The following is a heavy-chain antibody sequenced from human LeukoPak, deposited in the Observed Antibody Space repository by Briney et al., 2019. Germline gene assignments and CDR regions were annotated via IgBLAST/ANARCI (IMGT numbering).Heavy chain of an antibody. CDR1: GGSFSGYY. J-gene: IGHJ4*02. CDR2: INHSGST. V-gene: IGHV4-34*01. Sequence: ASETLSLTCAVYGGSFSGYYWSWIRQPPGKGLEWIGEINHSGSTNYNPSLKSRVTISVDTSKNQFSLKLSSVTAADTAVYYCARGTGDQEKTFDYWGQGTLVTVPS. D-gene: IGHD7-27*01. CDR3: ARGTGDQEKTFDY.